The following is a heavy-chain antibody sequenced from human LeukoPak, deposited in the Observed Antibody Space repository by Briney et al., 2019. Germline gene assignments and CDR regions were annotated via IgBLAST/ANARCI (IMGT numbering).Heavy chain of an antibody. J-gene: IGHJ3*02. CDR2: IYPGDSDT. V-gene: IGHV5-51*01. CDR1: GYSFTSYW. Sequence: GESLKISCKGSGYSFTSYWIGWVRQMPGKGLEWMGIIYPGDSDTRYSPSFQGQVTISADKSISTAYLQWSSLKASDTAMYYCARPSMVRGVTPDAFDIWGQGTMVTVSS. CDR3: ARPSMVRGVTPDAFDI. D-gene: IGHD3-10*01.